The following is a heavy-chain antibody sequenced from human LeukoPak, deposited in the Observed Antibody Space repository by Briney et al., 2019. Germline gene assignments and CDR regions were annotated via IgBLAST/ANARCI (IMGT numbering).Heavy chain of an antibody. CDR1: GGTFSSYA. D-gene: IGHD3-10*01. CDR2: IIPIFGTA. J-gene: IGHJ4*02. V-gene: IGHV1-69*06. CDR3: ARGSWFGEGGVVPTFDY. Sequence: SVKVSCKASGGTFSSYAISCVRQAPGQGLEWMGGIIPIFGTANYAQKFQGRVTITVDKSTSTAYMELSSLRSEDTAVYYCARGSWFGEGGVVPTFDYWGQGTLVTVSS.